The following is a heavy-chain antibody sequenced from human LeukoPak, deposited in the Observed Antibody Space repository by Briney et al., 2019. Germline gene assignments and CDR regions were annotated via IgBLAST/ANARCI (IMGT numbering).Heavy chain of an antibody. CDR2: INAGNGNT. V-gene: IGHV1-3*01. CDR1: GYTFTSYA. Sequence: RRASVKVSCKASGYTFTSYAMHWVRQAPGQRLEWMGWINAGNGNTKYSQKFQGRVTITRDTSASTAYMELSSLRSEDTAVYYCAREYDILTGYYVASPRFPQKNNWFDPWGQGTLVTVSS. CDR3: AREYDILTGYYVASPRFPQKNNWFDP. J-gene: IGHJ5*02. D-gene: IGHD3-9*01.